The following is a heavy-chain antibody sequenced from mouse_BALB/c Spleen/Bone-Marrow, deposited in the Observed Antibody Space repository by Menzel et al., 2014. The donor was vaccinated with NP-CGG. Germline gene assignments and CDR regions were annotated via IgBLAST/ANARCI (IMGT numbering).Heavy chain of an antibody. CDR2: INPSNGGT. CDR3: TIGGFDY. V-gene: IGHV1S16*01. J-gene: IGHJ2*01. CDR1: GYTFTSYW. Sequence: VKLQQSGAELVKPGASVKLSCKASGYTFTSYWVHWVKLRPGQGFEWIGEINPSNGGTNYNEKFKRKATLTVDKSSSTAYMQLSSLTSEDSAVYYCTIGGFDYWGHGPTLTVSP.